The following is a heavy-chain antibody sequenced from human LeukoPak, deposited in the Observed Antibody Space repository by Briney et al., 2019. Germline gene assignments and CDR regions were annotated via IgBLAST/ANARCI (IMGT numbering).Heavy chain of an antibody. D-gene: IGHD3-16*01. V-gene: IGHV4-59*08. CDR2: IYYSGST. CDR1: GGSISSYY. Sequence: SETLSLTCTVSGGSISSYYWSWIRQPPGKGLEWIGYIYYSGSTNYNPSLKSRVTISVDTSKNQFSLKLSSVTAADTAVYYCARAGGSSSENDYWGQGTLVTVSS. J-gene: IGHJ4*02. CDR3: ARAGGSSSENDY.